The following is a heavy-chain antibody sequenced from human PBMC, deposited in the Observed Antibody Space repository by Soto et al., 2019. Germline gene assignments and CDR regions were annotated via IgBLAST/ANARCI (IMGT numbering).Heavy chain of an antibody. V-gene: IGHV1-2*04. CDR2: INPNSGGT. D-gene: IGHD5-18*01. CDR3: ARGSGYSYGWDYFDY. CDR1: GYTFTGYY. J-gene: IGHJ4*02. Sequence: ASVKVSCKASGYTFTGYYMHWVRQAPGQGLEWMGWINPNSGGTNYAQKFQGWVTMTRDTSISTAYMELSRLRSDDTAVYYCARGSGYSYGWDYFDYWGQGTLVTVSS.